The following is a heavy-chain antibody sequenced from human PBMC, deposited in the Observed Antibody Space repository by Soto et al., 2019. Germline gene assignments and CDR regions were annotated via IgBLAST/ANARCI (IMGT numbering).Heavy chain of an antibody. J-gene: IGHJ4*02. CDR2: ISAGSGNT. V-gene: IGHV1-18*01. CDR1: GYTFTSYG. CDR3: ARDYYGSGSYSGFDY. Sequence: ASVKVSCKASGYTFTSYGISWVRQAPGQRLEWIGWISAGSGNTNYAQKFQGWVTMTTDTSTSTAYMELSRLRSDDTAVYYCARDYYGSGSYSGFDYWGQGTLVTVSS. D-gene: IGHD3-10*01.